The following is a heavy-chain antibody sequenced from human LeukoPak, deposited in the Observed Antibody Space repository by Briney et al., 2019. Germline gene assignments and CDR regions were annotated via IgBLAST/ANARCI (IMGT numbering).Heavy chain of an antibody. CDR3: ATDRLSPYDNGDGVGRWDFGL. CDR2: INTYNANT. J-gene: IGHJ2*01. CDR1: GYSFSSYS. Sequence: ASVKVSCKASGYSFSSYSLNWVRQAPGQGLEWMGWINTYNANTNYAQKVQGRITLTRDTSTSTAYMELRSLRFDDTAVYYCATDRLSPYDNGDGVGRWDFGLWGRGTLVTVSS. V-gene: IGHV1-18*04. D-gene: IGHD4-17*01.